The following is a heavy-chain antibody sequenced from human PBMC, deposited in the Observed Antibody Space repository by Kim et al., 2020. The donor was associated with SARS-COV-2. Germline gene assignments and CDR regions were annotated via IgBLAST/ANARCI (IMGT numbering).Heavy chain of an antibody. CDR2: INHSGST. J-gene: IGHJ6*02. CDR1: GGSFSGYY. D-gene: IGHD6-13*01. Sequence: SETLSLTCAVYGGSFSGYYWSWIRQPPGKGLEWIGEINHSGSTNYNPSLKSRVTISVDTSKNQFSLKLSSVTAADTAVYYCAIAAAGTGYYYYGMDVWGQGTTVTVSS. CDR3: AIAAAGTGYYYYGMDV. V-gene: IGHV4-34*01.